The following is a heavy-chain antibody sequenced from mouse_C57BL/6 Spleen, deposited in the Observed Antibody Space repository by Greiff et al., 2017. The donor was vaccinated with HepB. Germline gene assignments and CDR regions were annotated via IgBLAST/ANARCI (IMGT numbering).Heavy chain of an antibody. Sequence: VQLQQSGPVLVKPGASVKMSCKASGYTFTDYYMNWVKQSHGKSLEWIGVINPYNGGTSYNQKFKGKATLTVDKSSSTAYMELNSLTSEDSAVYYCARNGDGYYAMDYWGQGTSVTVSS. V-gene: IGHV1-19*01. J-gene: IGHJ4*01. D-gene: IGHD4-1*01. CDR2: INPYNGGT. CDR3: ARNGDGYYAMDY. CDR1: GYTFTDYY.